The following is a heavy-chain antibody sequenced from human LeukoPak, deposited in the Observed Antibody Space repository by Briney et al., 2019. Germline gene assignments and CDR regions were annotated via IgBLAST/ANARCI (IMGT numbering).Heavy chain of an antibody. CDR1: GFTFSSYW. CDR3: ARGTWATLYYYYMDV. Sequence: SGGSLRLSCAASGFTFSSYWMHWVRQAPGKGLVWVSRINSDGSSTSYADSVKGRFTISRDNAKNTLYLQMNSLRAEDTAVYYCARGTWATLYYYYMDVWGKGTTVTVSS. D-gene: IGHD5-24*01. V-gene: IGHV3-74*01. J-gene: IGHJ6*03. CDR2: INSDGSST.